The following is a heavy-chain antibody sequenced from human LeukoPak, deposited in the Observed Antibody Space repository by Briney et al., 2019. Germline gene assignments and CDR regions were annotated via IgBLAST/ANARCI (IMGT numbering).Heavy chain of an antibody. J-gene: IGHJ4*02. CDR2: ISYDGSKK. D-gene: IGHD5-12*01. Sequence: GGSLRLSCAASGFTFSSYGMHWVRQAPGKGLEWVAAISYDGSKKYYADSVKGRFTISRDNSKNTLYLQMSGLRAEDTAVYYCAKGGYSGSAYFDYWGQGTLVTVSS. CDR3: AKGGYSGSAYFDY. V-gene: IGHV3-30*18. CDR1: GFTFSSYG.